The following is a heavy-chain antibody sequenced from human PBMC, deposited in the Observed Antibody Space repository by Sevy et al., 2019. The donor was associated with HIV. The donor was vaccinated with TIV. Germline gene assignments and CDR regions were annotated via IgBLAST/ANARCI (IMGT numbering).Heavy chain of an antibody. Sequence: GGSLRLSCAVSGFPFSDYQMHWVRQAPGKGLEWLAVISNDGSKTYYADSVKGRFTFSRDNSKNTLYLHMNSLRAEDTALYYCASLIDGCYTHRFDFWGQGILVTVSS. J-gene: IGHJ4*02. CDR1: GFPFSDYQ. CDR3: ASLIDGCYTHRFDF. D-gene: IGHD3-16*02. V-gene: IGHV3-30*03. CDR2: ISNDGSKT.